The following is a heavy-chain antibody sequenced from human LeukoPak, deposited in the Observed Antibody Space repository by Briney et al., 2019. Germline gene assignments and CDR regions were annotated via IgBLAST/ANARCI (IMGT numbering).Heavy chain of an antibody. V-gene: IGHV4-61*02. CDR3: AREGWFGESYFDY. CDR2: IYTSGST. J-gene: IGHJ4*02. CDR1: GGSISSGSYY. D-gene: IGHD3-10*01. Sequence: PSETLSLTCTVSGGSISSGSYYWSRIRQPAGKGLEWIGRIYTSGSTNYNPSLKSRVTISVDTSKNQFSLRLSSVTAADTAVYYCAREGWFGESYFDYWGQGTLVTVSS.